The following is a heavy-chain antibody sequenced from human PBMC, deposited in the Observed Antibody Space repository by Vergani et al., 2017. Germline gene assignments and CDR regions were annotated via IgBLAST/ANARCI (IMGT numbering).Heavy chain of an antibody. V-gene: IGHV3-48*04. Sequence: EVQLVESGGGLVQPGGSLRLSCAASGFTFSSYSMNWVRQAPGKGLEWVSYISSSSSTIYYADSVNGRFTISRDNAKNSLYLQMNSLRAEDTAVYYCARDPPYCSSTSCGVVYFDYWGQGTLVTVSS. CDR1: GFTFSSYS. D-gene: IGHD2-2*01. J-gene: IGHJ4*02. CDR2: ISSSSSTI. CDR3: ARDPPYCSSTSCGVVYFDY.